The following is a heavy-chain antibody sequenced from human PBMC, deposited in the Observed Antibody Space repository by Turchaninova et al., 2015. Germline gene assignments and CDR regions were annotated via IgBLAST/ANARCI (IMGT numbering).Heavy chain of an antibody. V-gene: IGHV3-33*01. CDR2: FWYDGSRE. CDR1: GFTFTSYG. D-gene: IGHD2-15*01. Sequence: QVQLVESGGGVVQPGRSLRLSCAASGFTFTSYGIHWVRQAPGEGVGWLAGFWYDGSREKSAVPLNGRCTLSRDKSKKPLTRKMNCLRAVYTAVYYMARDSRYCCDGSCQSPYYYYKFMDVWGKGTTVTVSS. CDR3: ARDSRYCCDGSCQSPYYYYKFMDV. J-gene: IGHJ6*03.